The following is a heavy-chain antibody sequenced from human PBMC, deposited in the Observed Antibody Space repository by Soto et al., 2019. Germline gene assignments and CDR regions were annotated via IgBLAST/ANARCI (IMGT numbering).Heavy chain of an antibody. CDR1: GYTFTYRY. D-gene: IGHD6-13*01. CDR3: ARSGAAAGDYYYGMDV. J-gene: IGHJ6*02. Sequence: SVKVSCKASGYTFTYRYLHWVRQAPGQALEWMGWITPFNGNTNYAQKFQDRVTITRDRYMSTAYKELSSLRSEDTAMYYCARSGAAAGDYYYGMDVWGQGTTVTVSS. V-gene: IGHV1-45*02. CDR2: ITPFNGNT.